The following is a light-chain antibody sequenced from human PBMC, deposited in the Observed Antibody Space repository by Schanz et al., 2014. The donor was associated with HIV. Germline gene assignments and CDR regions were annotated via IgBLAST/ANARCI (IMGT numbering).Light chain of an antibody. CDR1: ISNIGAGYD. CDR2: GNS. V-gene: IGLV1-40*01. Sequence: QSVLTQPPSVSGAPGQRVTISCTGTISNIGAGYDVHWYRPLPGTAPKLLIYGNSYRPSGVPDRLSGSKSGTSASLAISGLQSADESDYYCAVWDDSLKGVVFGGGTKLTVL. CDR3: AVWDDSLKGVV. J-gene: IGLJ2*01.